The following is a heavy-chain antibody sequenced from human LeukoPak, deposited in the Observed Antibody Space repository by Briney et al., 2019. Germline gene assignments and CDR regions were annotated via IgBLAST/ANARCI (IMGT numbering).Heavy chain of an antibody. CDR2: TSVNGAVT. D-gene: IGHD4-17*01. CDR3: ARDRDGDEDFDY. V-gene: IGHV3-48*01. J-gene: IGHJ4*02. Sequence: QPGGSLRLSCAFSGFTINDYGVNWVRGAPGKGLEWLSHTSVNGAVTTYADSVKGRFTISSDTAKNSLYLQLNSLTVGDTAMYYCARDRDGDEDFDYWGRGTLVTVSS. CDR1: GFTINDYG.